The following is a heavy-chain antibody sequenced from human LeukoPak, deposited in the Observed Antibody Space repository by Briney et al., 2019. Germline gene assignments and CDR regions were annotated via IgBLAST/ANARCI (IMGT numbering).Heavy chain of an antibody. V-gene: IGHV1-2*04. J-gene: IGHJ4*02. CDR1: GYTFTGYY. CDR2: INPNSGGT. D-gene: IGHD3-10*01. CDR3: ASTSMVRGVPALGY. Sequence: ASVKVSCKASGYTFTGYYMHWVRQAPGQGLEWMGWINPNSGGTNYAQKFQGWVTMTRDTSISTAYMELSRLRSDDMAVYYCASTSMVRGVPALGYWGQGTLVTVSS.